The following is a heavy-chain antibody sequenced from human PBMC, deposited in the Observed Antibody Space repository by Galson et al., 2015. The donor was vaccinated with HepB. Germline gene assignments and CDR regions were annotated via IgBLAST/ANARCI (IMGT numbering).Heavy chain of an antibody. D-gene: IGHD2-2*01. Sequence: SVKVSCKASGYTFTSYYMHWVRQAPGQGLEWMGIINPSGGSTSYAQKLQGRVTMTRDTSTSTVYMELSSLRSEDTAVYYCARAGGYCSSTSCYRFYYGMDVWGQGTTVTVSS. V-gene: IGHV1-46*04. CDR2: INPSGGST. J-gene: IGHJ6*02. CDR1: GYTFTSYY. CDR3: ARAGGYCSSTSCYRFYYGMDV.